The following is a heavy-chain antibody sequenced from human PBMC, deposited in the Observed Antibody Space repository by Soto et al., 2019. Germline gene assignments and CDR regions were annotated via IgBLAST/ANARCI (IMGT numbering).Heavy chain of an antibody. D-gene: IGHD3-10*01. J-gene: IGHJ5*02. CDR1: GDSVSSNSAA. Sequence: KQSQTLSLTCAISGDSVSSNSAAWNWIRQSPSRGLEWLGRTYYRSKWYNDYAVSVKSRITINPDTSKNQFSLQLNSVTPEDTAVYYCARGNGITMVRGVIITSGDWFDPWGQGTLVTVSS. V-gene: IGHV6-1*01. CDR3: ARGNGITMVRGVIITSGDWFDP. CDR2: TYYRSKWYN.